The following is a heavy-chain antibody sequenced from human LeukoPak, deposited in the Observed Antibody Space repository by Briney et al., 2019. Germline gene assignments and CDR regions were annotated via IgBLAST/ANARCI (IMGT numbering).Heavy chain of an antibody. J-gene: IGHJ4*02. CDR3: ATLNTDGWYFDN. D-gene: IGHD5-24*01. Sequence: PSETLSLTCTVSGDSISTYYWTWIRQPAGKGLEWIGRILNGGSTNYNPSLKSRLTMSVDTSKNQFSLKLGSVTAADAAVYYCATLNTDGWYFDNWGQGTLVTVSS. V-gene: IGHV4-4*07. CDR2: ILNGGST. CDR1: GDSISTYY.